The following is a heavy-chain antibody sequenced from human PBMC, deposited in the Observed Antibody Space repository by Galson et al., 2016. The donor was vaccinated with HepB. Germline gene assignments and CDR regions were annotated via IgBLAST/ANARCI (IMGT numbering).Heavy chain of an antibody. V-gene: IGHV3-48*03. CDR2: ISSSSSTI. Sequence: SLRLSCAASGFTFSSYEMNWVRQAPGKGLEWVSYISSSSSTIYYADSVQGRVTISRDNAKNSLYLQMNSLRAEDTAVYYCASDYTGLLYWGQGTLVTVST. CDR3: ASDYTGLLY. J-gene: IGHJ4*02. CDR1: GFTFSSYE. D-gene: IGHD3-16*01.